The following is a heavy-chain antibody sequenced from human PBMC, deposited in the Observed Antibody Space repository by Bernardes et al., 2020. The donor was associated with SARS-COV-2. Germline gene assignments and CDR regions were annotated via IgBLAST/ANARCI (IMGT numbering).Heavy chain of an antibody. CDR2: ISWNSGNI. CDR3: AKGAGYDFWGGYFGY. Sequence: GGALLRSCAASGFTFDDSAMYWVRQAPGQGLEWVSGISWNSGNIGYADSVKGRFTISRDNAKNSLYLQMNSLRAEDTALYYCAKGAGYDFWGGYFGYWGQGTLVTVSS. V-gene: IGHV3-9*01. J-gene: IGHJ4*02. CDR1: GFTFDDSA. D-gene: IGHD3-3*01.